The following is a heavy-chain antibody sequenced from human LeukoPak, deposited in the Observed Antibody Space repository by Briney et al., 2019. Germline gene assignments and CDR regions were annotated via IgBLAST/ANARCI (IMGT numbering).Heavy chain of an antibody. V-gene: IGHV5-51*01. D-gene: IGHD6-19*01. CDR1: GYRFTSYW. Sequence: GESLKISCKGSGYRFTSYWVSWVRQKPGKDVEWMGITYPGDSDTRYSPSFQGQVTISADTSITTAYLQWSSLQASDTAMYYCARYRSGWYFDSWGQGTLVTVSS. CDR2: TYPGDSDT. CDR3: ARYRSGWYFDS. J-gene: IGHJ4*02.